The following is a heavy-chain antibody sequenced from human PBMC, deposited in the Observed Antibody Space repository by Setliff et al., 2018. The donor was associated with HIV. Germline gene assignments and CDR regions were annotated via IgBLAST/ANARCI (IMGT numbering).Heavy chain of an antibody. Sequence: ASVKVSCKTSGYRFIGHYLHWVRLAPGQGPEWVGWINPETGDPNYAQKFQGRVTMTRDTSTSTVYMELSSLRSEDTAVYYCARDRLNVYSSGWGQGTMVTVSS. V-gene: IGHV1-2*02. CDR3: ARDRLNVYSSG. CDR2: INPETGDP. J-gene: IGHJ3*01. CDR1: GYRFIGHY. D-gene: IGHD6-25*01.